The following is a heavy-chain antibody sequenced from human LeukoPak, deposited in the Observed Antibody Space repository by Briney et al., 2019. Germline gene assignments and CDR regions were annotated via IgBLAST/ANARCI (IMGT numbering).Heavy chain of an antibody. CDR3: AREYVLAVAGTNYYYGKDV. CDR2: IGTAGDT. Sequence: PGGSLRLSCEASGFTLSNYDMHWVRQRPGKGLEWVSAIGTAGDTFYAESVKGRFTISRESAMNSLYLQMNSLRGGDTAVYYCAREYVLAVAGTNYYYGKDVWGQGTAVTVSS. CDR1: GFTLSNYD. J-gene: IGHJ6*02. V-gene: IGHV3-13*01. D-gene: IGHD6-19*01.